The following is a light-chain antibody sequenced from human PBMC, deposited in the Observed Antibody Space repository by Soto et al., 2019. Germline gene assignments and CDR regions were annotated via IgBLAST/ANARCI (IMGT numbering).Light chain of an antibody. V-gene: IGLV2-14*01. Sequence: QSALPQPASVSGSPGQSITISCTGTSSDAGGYNYVSWYQQHPGKAPKLMIYDVSNRPSGVSNRFSGSKSGNTASLTISGLQAEDEADYYCSSYTSSSTPYVVFGGGTKLTVL. CDR3: SSYTSSSTPYVV. CDR2: DVS. J-gene: IGLJ2*01. CDR1: SSDAGGYNY.